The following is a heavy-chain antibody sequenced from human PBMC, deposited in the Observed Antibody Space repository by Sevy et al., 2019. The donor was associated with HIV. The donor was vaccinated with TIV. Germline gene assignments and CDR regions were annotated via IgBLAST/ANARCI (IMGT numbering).Heavy chain of an antibody. D-gene: IGHD4-17*01. CDR1: GFTFSSYS. V-gene: IGHV3-21*01. CDR3: ARGDMTTVTKFDF. CDR2: ISSSGSYM. J-gene: IGHJ4*02. Sequence: GGSLRLSCAASGFTFSSYSMNWVRQAPGKGLEWVSSISSSGSYMYYADSVKGRFTISRDNAENSLYLQMNSLRAEDKAVYYCARGDMTTVTKFDFWGQGTMVTVSS.